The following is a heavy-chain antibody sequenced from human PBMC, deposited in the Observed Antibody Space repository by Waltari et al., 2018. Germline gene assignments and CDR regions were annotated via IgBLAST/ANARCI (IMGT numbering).Heavy chain of an antibody. D-gene: IGHD3-3*01. CDR3: ARTIFGVVTPYFDY. V-gene: IGHV4-30-2*01. CDR2: IYHSGST. CDR1: GGSISSGGYS. Sequence: QLQLQESGSGLVKPSQTLSLTCAVSGGSISSGGYSWSWIRQPPGKGLEWIGYIYHSGSTHYNPSLKSRVTISVDRSKNQFSLKLSSVTAADTAVYYCARTIFGVVTPYFDYWGQGTLVTVSS. J-gene: IGHJ4*02.